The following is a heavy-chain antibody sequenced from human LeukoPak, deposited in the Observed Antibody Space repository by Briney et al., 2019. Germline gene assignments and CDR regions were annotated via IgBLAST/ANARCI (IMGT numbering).Heavy chain of an antibody. D-gene: IGHD2-21*01. CDR1: GYPFSSYA. J-gene: IGHJ4*02. CDR2: INTNTGDP. CDR3: ARSNNGGDYLGVGFDY. V-gene: IGHV7-4-1*02. Sequence: ASVKVSCKASGYPFSSYAMNWVRQAPGQGLEWMGWINTNTGDPTYAQGFTGRFVFSLDTSVSTAYLQISSLQAEDTAVYYCARSNNGGDYLGVGFDYWGQGTLVTISS.